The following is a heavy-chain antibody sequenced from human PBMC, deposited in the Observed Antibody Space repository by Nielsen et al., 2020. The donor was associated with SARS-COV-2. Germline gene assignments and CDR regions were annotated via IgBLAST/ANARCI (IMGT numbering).Heavy chain of an antibody. J-gene: IGHJ4*02. CDR2: IWYDGSNK. CDR3: ARDLLYGQDYFDY. Sequence: GESLKISCAASGFTFSSYGMHWVRQAPGKGLEWVAVIWYDGSNKYYADSVKGRFTNSRDNSKNTLYLQMNSLRAEDTAVYYCARDLLYGQDYFDYWGQGTLVTVSS. CDR1: GFTFSSYG. V-gene: IGHV3-33*01. D-gene: IGHD2/OR15-2a*01.